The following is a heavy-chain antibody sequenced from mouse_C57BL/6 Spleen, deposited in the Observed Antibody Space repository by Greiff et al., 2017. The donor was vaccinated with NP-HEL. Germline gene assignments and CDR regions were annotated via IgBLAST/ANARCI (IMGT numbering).Heavy chain of an antibody. Sequence: VQLQQSGPELVKPGASVKISCKASGYSFTGYYMNWVKQSPEKSLEWIGEINPSTGGTTYNQKFKAKATLTVDKSSSTAYMQLKSLTSEDSAVYYCARRYYYGSSSMDYWGQGTSVTVSS. D-gene: IGHD1-1*01. V-gene: IGHV1-42*01. CDR2: INPSTGGT. J-gene: IGHJ4*01. CDR3: ARRYYYGSSSMDY. CDR1: GYSFTGYY.